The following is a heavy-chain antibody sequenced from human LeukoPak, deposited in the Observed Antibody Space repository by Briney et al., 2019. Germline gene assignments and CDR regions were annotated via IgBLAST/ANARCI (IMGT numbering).Heavy chain of an antibody. V-gene: IGHV3-53*01. J-gene: IGHJ4*02. D-gene: IGHD6-13*01. CDR1: GFTFSSYS. CDR2: IYSGGST. Sequence: GGSLRLSCAASGFTFSSYSMNWVRQAPGKGLEWVSVIYSGGSTYYADSVKGRFTISRDNSKNTLYLQMNSLRAEDTAVYYCAGYSAAAEGDYWGQGTLVTVSS. CDR3: AGYSAAAEGDY.